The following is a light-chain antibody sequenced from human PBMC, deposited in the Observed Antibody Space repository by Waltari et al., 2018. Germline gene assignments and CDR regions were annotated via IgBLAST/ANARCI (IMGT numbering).Light chain of an antibody. V-gene: IGLV2-23*01. CDR1: SSDLGSYTL. CDR2: EGT. J-gene: IGLJ3*02. CDR3: CSYAGTRV. Sequence: QSALTQPASVSGSPGQSITISCTATSSDLGSYTLVSWYQQHPGKAPKLILYEGTKRRSGVSNRFSGSKAGNTASLTISGLQAEDEADYYCCSYAGTRVFGGGTKLTVL.